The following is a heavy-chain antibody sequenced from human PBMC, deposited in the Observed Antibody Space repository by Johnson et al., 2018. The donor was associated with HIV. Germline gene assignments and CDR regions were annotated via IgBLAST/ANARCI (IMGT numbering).Heavy chain of an antibody. J-gene: IGHJ3*02. V-gene: IGHV3-15*05. CDR3: ARERDTDMAGDAFDI. Sequence: EVQLVESGGGLVKPGGSLRLSCAASGFTFSNAWMSWVRQAPGKGLEWVGRIKSKIDGGSSTRYADSVKGRFTISRDNANNTLYLQMNSLRAEDTAVYYCARERDTDMAGDAFDIWGQGTMVTVSS. CDR2: IKSKIDGGSST. CDR1: GFTFSNAW. D-gene: IGHD5-18*01.